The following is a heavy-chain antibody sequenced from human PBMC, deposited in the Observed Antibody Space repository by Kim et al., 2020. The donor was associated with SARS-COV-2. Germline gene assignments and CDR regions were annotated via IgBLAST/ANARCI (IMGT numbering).Heavy chain of an antibody. CDR1: GFTFSSYG. Sequence: GASLRLSCAASGFTFSSYGMHWVRQAPGKGLEWVAVISYDGSNKYYADSVKGRFTISRDNSKNTLYLQMNSLRAEDTAVYYCAKDFYSNYYYGMDVWGQGTTVTVSS. CDR2: ISYDGSNK. CDR3: AKDFYSNYYYGMDV. J-gene: IGHJ6*02. V-gene: IGHV3-30*18. D-gene: IGHD4-4*01.